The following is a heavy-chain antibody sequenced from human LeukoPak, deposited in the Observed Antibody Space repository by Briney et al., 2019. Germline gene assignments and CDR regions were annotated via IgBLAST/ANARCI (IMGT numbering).Heavy chain of an antibody. Sequence: GGSLRLSCTASGFAFNRYAMSWVRQAPGKGLEWVSAISSSDPNTYYADSVRGRFTISRDNSKNTLYLQMNSLRVEDTAVYYCAKRISSSSGYDYWGQGTLVTVSS. CDR1: GFAFNRYA. J-gene: IGHJ4*02. V-gene: IGHV3-23*01. CDR2: ISSSDPNT. D-gene: IGHD6-19*01. CDR3: AKRISSSSGYDY.